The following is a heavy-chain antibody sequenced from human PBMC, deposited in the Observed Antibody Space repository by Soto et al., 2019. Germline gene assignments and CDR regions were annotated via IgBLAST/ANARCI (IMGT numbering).Heavy chain of an antibody. CDR1: GFTFSDYY. CDR3: AREDYDSSGYYDY. Sequence: PGGSLRLSCAASGFTFSDYYMSWIRQAPGKGLEWVSYISSSGSTIYYADSVKGRFTISRDNAMNSLYLQMNSLRAEDTAVYYCAREDYDSSGYYDYWGQGTLVTVSS. D-gene: IGHD3-22*01. J-gene: IGHJ4*02. CDR2: ISSSGSTI. V-gene: IGHV3-11*01.